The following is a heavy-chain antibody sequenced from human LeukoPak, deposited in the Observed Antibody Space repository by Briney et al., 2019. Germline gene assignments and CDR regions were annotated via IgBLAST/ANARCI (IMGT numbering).Heavy chain of an antibody. CDR2: IYHSGST. V-gene: IGHV4-59*12. J-gene: IGHJ5*02. Sequence: SETLSLTCTVSGGSISSYYWSWIRQPPGKGLEWIGYIYHSGSTYYNPSLKSRVAISVDRSKNQFSLKLSSVTAADTAVYYGARGSITMVRGVIWDEVGWFDPWGQGTLVTVSS. D-gene: IGHD3-10*01. CDR3: ARGSITMVRGVIWDEVGWFDP. CDR1: GGSISSYY.